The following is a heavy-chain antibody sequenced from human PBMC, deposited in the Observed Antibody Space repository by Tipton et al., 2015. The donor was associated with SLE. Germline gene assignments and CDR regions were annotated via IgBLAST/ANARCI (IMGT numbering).Heavy chain of an antibody. CDR3: AKEFLDSISWSVYYYCGMDP. D-gene: IGHD3-3*02. Sequence: SLRLSCAASGFTFSTYAMSWVRQAPGKGLEWVSVISGSGTTTHYAESVKGRVTLSRDNSKNTLYLQMNSLSAEDTALYYCAKEFLDSISWSVYYYCGMDPWAQGTPVTVSS. CDR2: ISGSGTTT. V-gene: IGHV3-23*01. CDR1: GFTFSTYA. J-gene: IGHJ6*02.